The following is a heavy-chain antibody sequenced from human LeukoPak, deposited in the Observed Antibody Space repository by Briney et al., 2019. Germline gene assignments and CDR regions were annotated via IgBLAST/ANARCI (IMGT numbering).Heavy chain of an antibody. CDR2: ISAYNGNT. CDR3: ARDQSDYGGNSEGAFDI. J-gene: IGHJ3*02. Sequence: GASVKVSCKASGGTFSSYAISWVRQAPGQGLEWMGWISAYNGNTNYAQKLQGRVTMTTDTSTSTAYMELRSLRSDDTAVYYCARDQSDYGGNSEGAFDIWGQGTMVTVSS. V-gene: IGHV1-18*01. CDR1: GGTFSSYA. D-gene: IGHD4-23*01.